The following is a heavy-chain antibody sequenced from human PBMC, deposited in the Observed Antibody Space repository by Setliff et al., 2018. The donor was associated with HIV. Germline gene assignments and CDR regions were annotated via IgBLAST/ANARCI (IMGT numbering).Heavy chain of an antibody. V-gene: IGHV1-69*06. CDR3: ARFPVLGGMDV. Sequence: ASVKVSCKSSGGTFINYAFCWVRQAPGKGLEWMGRIIPIFETTDYAQKFQGRVTITADKSTSTAYLELSSLRSEDTAVYYCARFPVLGGMDVWGQGTTVTVSS. J-gene: IGHJ6*02. CDR2: IIPIFETT. D-gene: IGHD1-20*01. CDR1: GGTFINYA.